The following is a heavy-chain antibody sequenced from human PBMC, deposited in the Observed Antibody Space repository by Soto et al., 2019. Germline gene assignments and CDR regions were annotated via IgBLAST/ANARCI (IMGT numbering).Heavy chain of an antibody. Sequence: GGSLRLSCGASGLLFRIHWMSVVSLGPGKGLWCLANIKQVGREKISVASVKCRFIISRDNTKNSLYLQMDSLGAEDTAVYFCASGLWTFQHWGQGTLVTVSS. CDR2: IKQVGREK. CDR1: GLLFRIHW. V-gene: IGHV3-7*01. D-gene: IGHD3-10*01. CDR3: ASGLWTFQH. J-gene: IGHJ1*01.